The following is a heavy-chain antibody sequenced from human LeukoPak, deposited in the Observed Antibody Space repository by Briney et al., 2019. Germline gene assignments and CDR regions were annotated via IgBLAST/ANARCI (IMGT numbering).Heavy chain of an antibody. Sequence: GASVKVSCKASGDTFSSYAISRVRQAPGQGLEWMGRIIPIFGTANYAQKFQGRVAITTDESTSTAYMELSSLRSEDTAVYYCARVEKGGTVDYWGQGTLVTVSS. CDR2: IIPIFGTA. CDR3: ARVEKGGTVDY. CDR1: GDTFSSYA. D-gene: IGHD1-1*01. J-gene: IGHJ4*02. V-gene: IGHV1-69*05.